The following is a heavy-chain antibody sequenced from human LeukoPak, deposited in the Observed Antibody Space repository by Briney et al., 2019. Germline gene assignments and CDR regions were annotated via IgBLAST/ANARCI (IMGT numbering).Heavy chain of an antibody. J-gene: IGHJ4*02. CDR2: IKTKTEGGPT. Sequence: GGSLRLSCAASGIALSDAWVNWVRQAPGKGLEWVGRIKTKTEGGPTDYGAPVKARFTIWRDDSKNVMFLQMNSLKTEDTAVYYCATDTVATNDYGFDYWGQGTLVTVSS. CDR3: ATDTVATNDYGFDY. V-gene: IGHV3-15*01. D-gene: IGHD5-12*01. CDR1: GIALSDAW.